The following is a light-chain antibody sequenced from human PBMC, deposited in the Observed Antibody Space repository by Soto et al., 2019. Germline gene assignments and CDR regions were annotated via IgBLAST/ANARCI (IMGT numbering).Light chain of an antibody. CDR2: KSS. J-gene: IGKJ1*01. CDR3: QQYNVYSPWT. Sequence: DIQMTQSPSTLSASVGDRVTITCRASQSGSTWLAWYQQKPGKAPHLLIFKSSTLESGGPSRFSGSGSGTEFTRTITSLQADDFAPYYCQQYNVYSPWTFGQGIKVEIK. CDR1: QSGSTW. V-gene: IGKV1-5*03.